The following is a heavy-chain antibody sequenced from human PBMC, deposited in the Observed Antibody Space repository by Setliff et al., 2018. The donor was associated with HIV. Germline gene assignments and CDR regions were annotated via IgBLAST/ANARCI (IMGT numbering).Heavy chain of an antibody. V-gene: IGHV4-39*01. J-gene: IGHJ4*02. CDR2: IYYSGST. CDR1: AGSIRSSTYY. CDR3: IIAYSSGWLAPMGFDS. D-gene: IGHD6-19*01. Sequence: SETLSLTCTVSAGSIRSSTYYWAWIRQPPGKGLEWIGTIYYSGSTYYNPSLKSRATISVDMSKNQFSLRLSSVTAADTAVYYCIIAYSSGWLAPMGFDSWGQGTLVTRLL.